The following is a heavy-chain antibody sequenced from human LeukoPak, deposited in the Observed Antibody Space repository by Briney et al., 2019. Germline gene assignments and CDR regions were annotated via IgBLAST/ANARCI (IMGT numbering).Heavy chain of an antibody. CDR1: GFTFSDYY. Sequence: PGGSLRLSRAASGFTFSDYYMSWIRQAPGKGLEWVSYISSSGSTIYYADSVKGRFTISRDNAKNSLYLQMNSLRAEDTAVYYCARESYSSGWYFAFDIWGQGTMVTVSS. CDR3: ARESYSSGWYFAFDI. V-gene: IGHV3-11*01. CDR2: ISSSGSTI. J-gene: IGHJ3*02. D-gene: IGHD6-19*01.